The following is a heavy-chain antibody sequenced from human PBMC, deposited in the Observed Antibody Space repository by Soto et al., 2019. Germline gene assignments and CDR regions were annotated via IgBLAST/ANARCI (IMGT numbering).Heavy chain of an antibody. CDR1: GGSISSYY. J-gene: IGHJ4*02. D-gene: IGHD3-22*01. Sequence: NPSETLSLTCTVSGGSISSYYWSWIRQPPGKGLEWIGYIYYSGSTNYNPSLKSRVTISVDASKNQFSLKLSSVTAADTAVYYCARGGEYYYDSSGSFDYWGQGTLVTVSS. CDR2: IYYSGST. V-gene: IGHV4-59*01. CDR3: ARGGEYYYDSSGSFDY.